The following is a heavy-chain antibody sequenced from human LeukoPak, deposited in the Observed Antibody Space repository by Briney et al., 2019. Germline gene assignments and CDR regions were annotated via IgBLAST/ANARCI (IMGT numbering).Heavy chain of an antibody. V-gene: IGHV7-4-1*02. J-gene: IGHJ6*02. CDR3: ASIPLGNGMDV. Sequence: ASVKVSCKASGGTFSSYAISWARQAPGQGLEWMGWINTNTGNPTYAQGFTGRFVFSLDTSVSTAYLQISSLKAEDTAVYYCASIPLGNGMDVWGQGTTVTVSS. D-gene: IGHD2-2*02. CDR1: GGTFSSYA. CDR2: INTNTGNP.